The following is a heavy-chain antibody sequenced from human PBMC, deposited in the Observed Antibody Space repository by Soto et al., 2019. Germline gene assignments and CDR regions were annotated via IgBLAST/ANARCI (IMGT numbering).Heavy chain of an antibody. CDR1: GFTFSSYA. V-gene: IGHV3-23*01. J-gene: IGHJ4*02. D-gene: IGHD3-10*01. Sequence: PGGSMRLSCAAXGFTFSSYAMSWVRQAPGKGLEWVSAISGSGGSTYYADSVKGRFTISRDNSKNTLYLQMNSLRAEDTAVYYSAKGGHGGFGGGFGFWGQGTLVTVSS. CDR3: AKGGHGGFGGGFGF. CDR2: ISGSGGST.